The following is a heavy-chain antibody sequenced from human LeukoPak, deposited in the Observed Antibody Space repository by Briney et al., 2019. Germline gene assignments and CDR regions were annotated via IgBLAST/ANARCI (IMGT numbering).Heavy chain of an antibody. CDR1: GYSFTDYY. V-gene: IGHV1-2*02. D-gene: IGHD3-10*01. Sequence: ASVKVSCKASGYSFTDYYMQWVRQAPGQGLEWMGWINPNSGGTKYAQKFQGRVTMTRDTSLSTAYMELSRLRSDDTAVYYCARVYGSGSYYAFDIWGQGTMVTVSS. CDR3: ARVYGSGSYYAFDI. J-gene: IGHJ3*02. CDR2: INPNSGGT.